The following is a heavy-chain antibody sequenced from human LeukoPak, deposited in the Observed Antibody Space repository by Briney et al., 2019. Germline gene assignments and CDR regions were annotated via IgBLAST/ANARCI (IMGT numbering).Heavy chain of an antibody. V-gene: IGHV3-9*01. J-gene: IGHJ4*02. D-gene: IGHD6-19*01. CDR2: ISWNSGSI. CDR1: GFTFDDYA. Sequence: PGGSLRLSCAASGFTFDDYAMHWVRQAPGKGLEWVSSISWNSGSIGYADSVKGRFTISRDNAKNSLYLQMNSLRAEDTALYYCAKGGRYSSGWADFDYWGQGTLVIVSS. CDR3: AKGGRYSSGWADFDY.